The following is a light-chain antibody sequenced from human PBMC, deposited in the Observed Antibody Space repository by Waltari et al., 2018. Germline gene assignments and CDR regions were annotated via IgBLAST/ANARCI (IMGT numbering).Light chain of an antibody. CDR2: DAS. J-gene: IGKJ4*01. CDR3: QHGNTFPLT. V-gene: IGKV1-12*01. Sequence: IWMTQSPSSVSASVGDRVIITCRASQDISRWLAWYQQTPGKAPKFRIYDASTLQSGVPSRFSGPGSGTEFTLTISSLQPEDFATYYCQHGNTFPLTFGGGTKVEIK. CDR1: QDISRW.